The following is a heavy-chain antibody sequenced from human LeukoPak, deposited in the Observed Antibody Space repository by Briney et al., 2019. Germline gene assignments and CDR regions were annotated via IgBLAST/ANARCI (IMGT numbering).Heavy chain of an antibody. CDR1: GGSISSGGYY. CDR3: ARQYSSYRSGYWFDP. V-gene: IGHV4-31*03. D-gene: IGHD6-6*01. Sequence: SQTLSLTCTVSGGSISSGGYYWSWIRQHPGKGLEWIGYIYYSGSTYYNPSLKSRVTISVDTSKNQFSLKLSSVTAADTAVYYCARQYSSYRSGYWFDPWGQGTLVTVSS. J-gene: IGHJ5*02. CDR2: IYYSGST.